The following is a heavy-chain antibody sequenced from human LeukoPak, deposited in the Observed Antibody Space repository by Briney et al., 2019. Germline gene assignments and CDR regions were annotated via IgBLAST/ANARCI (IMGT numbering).Heavy chain of an antibody. CDR2: IYPGDSDT. CDR1: GYSFTSYW. Sequence: GESLKISCKGSGYSFTSYWIGWVRPMPGKGLEWMGIIYPGDSDTRYSPSFQGQVTISADKSISTTYLQWSSLKASDTAMYYCARNTADDAFDIWGQGTMVTVSS. CDR3: ARNTADDAFDI. V-gene: IGHV5-51*01. J-gene: IGHJ3*02. D-gene: IGHD5-18*01.